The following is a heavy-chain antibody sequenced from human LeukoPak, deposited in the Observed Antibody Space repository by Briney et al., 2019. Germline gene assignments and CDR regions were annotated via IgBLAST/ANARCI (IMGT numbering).Heavy chain of an antibody. CDR2: IYNSGST. Sequence: SETLSLTRSVSGGSISNYYWSWIRQPPGKGLEWIGYIYNSGSTNYNSSLKSRVTISADTSNNQFSLKLNSVTAADTAVYYCASAYTSSWKLDYWGQGTLVTVSS. CDR1: GGSISNYY. D-gene: IGHD6-13*01. V-gene: IGHV4-59*01. J-gene: IGHJ4*02. CDR3: ASAYTSSWKLDY.